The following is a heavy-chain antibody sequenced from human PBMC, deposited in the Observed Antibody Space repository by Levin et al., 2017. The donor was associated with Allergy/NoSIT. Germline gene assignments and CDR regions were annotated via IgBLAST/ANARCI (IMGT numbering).Heavy chain of an antibody. CDR3: ARPLQWHPIEAFDI. Sequence: PGESLKISCAASGFTFSSYWMSWVRQAPGKGLEWVANINLDGSDKYSVDSVKGRFTVTRDNAKKSLYLQMDSLRVEDTAVYYCARPLQWHPIEAFDIWGQGTMVTVSS. CDR1: GFTFSSYW. J-gene: IGHJ3*02. CDR2: INLDGSDK. V-gene: IGHV3-7*01. D-gene: IGHD5-24*01.